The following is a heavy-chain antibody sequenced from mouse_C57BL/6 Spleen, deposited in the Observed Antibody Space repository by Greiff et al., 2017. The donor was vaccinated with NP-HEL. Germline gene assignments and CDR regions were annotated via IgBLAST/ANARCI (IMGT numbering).Heavy chain of an antibody. CDR3: ARGGGTGKAWFAY. V-gene: IGHV5-4*01. Sequence: EVQRVESGGGLVKPGGSLKLSCAASGFTFSSYAMSWVRQTPEKRLEWVATISDGGSYTYYPDNVKGRFTISRDNAKNNLYLQMSHLKSEDTAMYYCARGGGTGKAWFAYWGQGTLVTVSA. J-gene: IGHJ3*01. CDR2: ISDGGSYT. CDR1: GFTFSSYA. D-gene: IGHD4-1*01.